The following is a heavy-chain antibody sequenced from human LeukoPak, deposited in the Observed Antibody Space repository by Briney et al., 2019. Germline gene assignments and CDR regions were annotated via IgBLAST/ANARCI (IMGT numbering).Heavy chain of an antibody. V-gene: IGHV4-59*03. D-gene: IGHD6-19*01. CDR3: TMIVYVSGWFDY. CDR2: IYYSGST. Sequence: PSETLSLTCTVSGGSISSYYWSWIRQPPGKGLEWVGYIYYSGSTNYNPSLKSRVTISVDTCKNQFSLWLRSVTASDTAVYFCTMIVYVSGWFDYWGHGTLVTVSS. CDR1: GGSISSYY. J-gene: IGHJ4*01.